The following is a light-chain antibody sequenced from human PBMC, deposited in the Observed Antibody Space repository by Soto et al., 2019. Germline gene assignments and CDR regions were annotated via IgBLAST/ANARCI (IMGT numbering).Light chain of an antibody. CDR2: DAS. V-gene: IGKV1-5*01. J-gene: IGKJ2*01. Sequence: DIQMTQSPSTLSASVGDRVTITCRASQSVTDWLAWYQQKPGKAPNLRIYDASRLQSGIPSRFSDSGSGPKFTLTISTLKHADFATYYSQQYTTYPYTFGHGTKLGIK. CDR1: QSVTDW. CDR3: QQYTTYPYT.